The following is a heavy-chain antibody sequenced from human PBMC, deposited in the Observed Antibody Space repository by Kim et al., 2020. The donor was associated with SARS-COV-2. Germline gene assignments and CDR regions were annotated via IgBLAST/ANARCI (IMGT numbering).Heavy chain of an antibody. J-gene: IGHJ4*02. V-gene: IGHV2-5*02. Sequence: SGPTLVNPTQTLTLTCTFSGFSLTTSGVGVGWIRQPPGKALEWLALIYWDDDKRYSPSLKSRLIITQDTSKNQVVLTMTNMDPEDTATYYCVHINSRYWGQGTLVTVSS. D-gene: IGHD3-9*01. CDR1: GFSLTTSGVG. CDR3: VHINSRY. CDR2: IYWDDDK.